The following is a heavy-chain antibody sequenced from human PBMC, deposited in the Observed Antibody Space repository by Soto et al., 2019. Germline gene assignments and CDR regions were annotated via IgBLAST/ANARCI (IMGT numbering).Heavy chain of an antibody. V-gene: IGHV4-59*01. CDR3: AREQYNWNL. CDR1: SDAITTYD. D-gene: IGHD1-20*01. Sequence: NGTDSSDAITTYDWTWIRHPPGKGLEWIGYVYHTGNTYYNPSLKSRVTISLDTSKNQVSLRLKSVTAADTAVYYCAREQYNWNLWGQRTLGSVSS. J-gene: IGHJ4*02. CDR2: VYHTGNT.